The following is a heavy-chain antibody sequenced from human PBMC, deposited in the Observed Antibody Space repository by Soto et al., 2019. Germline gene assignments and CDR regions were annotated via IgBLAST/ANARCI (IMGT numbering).Heavy chain of an antibody. J-gene: IGHJ6*02. V-gene: IGHV4-59*01. D-gene: IGHD3-22*01. CDR1: GDSISSYY. CDR3: ARDTYYYDSSGSLLDYYGMDV. CDR2: IYYSGST. Sequence: PSETLSLTCTVSGDSISSYYWSWIRQPPGKGLEWIGYIYYSGSTNYNPSLKSRVTISVDTSKNQFSLKLSSVTAADTAVYYCARDTYYYDSSGSLLDYYGMDVWGQGTTVTVSS.